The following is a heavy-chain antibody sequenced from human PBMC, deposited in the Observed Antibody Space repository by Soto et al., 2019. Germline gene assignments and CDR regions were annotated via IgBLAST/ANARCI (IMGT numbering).Heavy chain of an antibody. CDR2: ISSNGGTT. J-gene: IGHJ3*02. D-gene: IGHD4-17*01. V-gene: IGHV3-23*01. CDR1: GFTFSTYA. Sequence: GGSLRLSCAASGFTFSTYAMNWDRQAPGEGLEWVSAISSNGGTTFYAESVRGRFTISRDNSVNTLYLQMSSLRTEDTPVSYCAHPPGYGVFDAVDIWGQGTMVTV. CDR3: AHPPGYGVFDAVDI.